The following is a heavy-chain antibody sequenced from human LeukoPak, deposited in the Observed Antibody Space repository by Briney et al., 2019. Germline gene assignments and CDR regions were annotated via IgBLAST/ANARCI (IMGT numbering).Heavy chain of an antibody. CDR1: GGSISSYY. CDR2: IYYSGST. Sequence: PLETLSLTCTVSGGSISSYYWSWIRQPPGKGLERIGYIYYSGSTHYNPSLKSRVTISVDTSKNQFSLKLSSLTAADTAVYYCARVESSSWGLNDYYYYMDVWGKGTTVTVSS. CDR3: ARVESSSWGLNDYYYYMDV. D-gene: IGHD6-13*01. V-gene: IGHV4-59*01. J-gene: IGHJ6*03.